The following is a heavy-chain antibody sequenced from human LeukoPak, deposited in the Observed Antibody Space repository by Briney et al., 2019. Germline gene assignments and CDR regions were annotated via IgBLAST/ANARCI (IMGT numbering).Heavy chain of an antibody. CDR2: LYSAGGT. CDR1: GLTINANY. D-gene: IGHD1-1*01. CDR3: ARDRALAQFDY. J-gene: IGHJ4*02. V-gene: IGHV3-53*01. Sequence: PGGSLRLSCAVSGLTINANYMSWVRQAPGKGLEWVSVLYSAGGTYYADFVKGRFIISRDNSRNTLYLQMNSPTVEDTAVYFCARDRALAQFDYWGQGTLVTVSS.